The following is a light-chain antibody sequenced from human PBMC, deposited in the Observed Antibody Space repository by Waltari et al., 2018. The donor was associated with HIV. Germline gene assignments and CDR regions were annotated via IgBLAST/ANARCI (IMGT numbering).Light chain of an antibody. CDR3: QQYNNWPPNT. CDR2: GAS. V-gene: IGKV3-15*01. CDR1: QRVITD. J-gene: IGKJ2*01. Sequence: MTQSPATLSLSPGERDTLSCRASQRVITDLAWYQQKPGQSPRLLMYGASTRATGLPARFSGSGSGTEFTLTISGLQSEDFAVYFCQQYNNWPPNTFGQGTKVEIK.